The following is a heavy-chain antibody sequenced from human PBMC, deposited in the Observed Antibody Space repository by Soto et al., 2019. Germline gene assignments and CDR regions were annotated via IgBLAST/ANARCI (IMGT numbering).Heavy chain of an antibody. D-gene: IGHD6-13*01. Sequence: SETLSLTCTVSGGSMRNYFWTWIRQPPGKGLEWIGYIHYSGTTSFFPSYNPSLRSRVTISEDTSQHQFSLKLLSVTIADTAVYFCAAGEASSRNLAPYYLDFWGQGTLVTVSS. J-gene: IGHJ4*02. V-gene: IGHV4-59*01. CDR3: AAGEASSRNLAPYYLDF. CDR1: GGSMRNYF. CDR2: IHYSGTT.